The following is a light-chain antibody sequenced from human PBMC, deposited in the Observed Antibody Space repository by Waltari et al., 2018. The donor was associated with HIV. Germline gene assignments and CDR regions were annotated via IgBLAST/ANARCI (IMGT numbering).Light chain of an antibody. V-gene: IGLV1-47*01. Sequence: QSVLTQPPSVSGTLGQRVTMSCSGSSSNIGSQSVYWYQQFPRKAPKLLIFKDEQRPAGVPARFSGLKSGTSASLAVSGLRSEDEADYYCATWDYSLSVVIFGGGTNLTVL. CDR1: SSNIGSQS. CDR3: ATWDYSLSVVI. CDR2: KDE. J-gene: IGLJ2*01.